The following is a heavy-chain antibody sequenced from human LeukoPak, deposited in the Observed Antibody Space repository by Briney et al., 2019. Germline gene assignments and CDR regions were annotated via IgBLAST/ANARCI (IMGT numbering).Heavy chain of an antibody. Sequence: QTGGSLRLSCAASGFTFSSYAMSWVRQAPGKGLEWVSVISGSGGTTDYADSVKGRFTISRDNSKNTLYLQMNSLRAEDTAVYYCARIDSGYFDYWGQGTLVTVSS. CDR2: ISGSGGTT. D-gene: IGHD2-15*01. CDR1: GFTFSSYA. CDR3: ARIDSGYFDY. V-gene: IGHV3-23*01. J-gene: IGHJ4*02.